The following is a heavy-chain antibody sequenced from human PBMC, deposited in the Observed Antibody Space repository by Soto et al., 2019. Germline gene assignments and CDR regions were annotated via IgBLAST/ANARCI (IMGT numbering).Heavy chain of an antibody. CDR2: IGSKGETYAT. CDR3: SRDDSDWFFN. J-gene: IGHJ4*02. CDR1: GFTFGALN. D-gene: IGHD3-9*01. Sequence: GGLMRLSCAVSGFTFGALNLHRVRQASGKGLEWLGRIGSKGETYATAYATSGEGGFTPSRDDSKTTAFLQMNSLESEDTAVYYCSRDDSDWFFNWGRGTLVTVSS. V-gene: IGHV3-73*01.